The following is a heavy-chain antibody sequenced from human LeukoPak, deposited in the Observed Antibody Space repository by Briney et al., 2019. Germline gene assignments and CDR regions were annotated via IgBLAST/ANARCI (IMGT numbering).Heavy chain of an antibody. CDR1: GFTFSSYS. V-gene: IGHV3-21*01. CDR3: ARDLNFWSSYSTRGFDY. D-gene: IGHD3-3*01. CDR2: ITGSSTYI. Sequence: KPGGSLRLSCAASGFTFSSYSMTWVRQAPGKGLEWVSSITGSSTYIDYADSVKGRFTISRDNAKNSLYLQMSSLRAEDTAVYYCARDLNFWSSYSTRGFDYWGQGTLVTVSS. J-gene: IGHJ4*02.